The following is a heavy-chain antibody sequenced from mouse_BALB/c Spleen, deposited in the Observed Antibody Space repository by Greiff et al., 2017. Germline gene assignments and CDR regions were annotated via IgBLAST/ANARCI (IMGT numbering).Heavy chain of an antibody. CDR1: GYSITSDYA. D-gene: IGHD1-1*01. CDR3: AYYYGTGAMDY. Sequence: VMLVESGPGLVKPSQSLSLTCTVTGYSITSDYAWNWIRQFPGNKLEWMGYISYSGSTSYNPSLKSRISITRDTSKNQFFLQLNSVTTKDTATYYCAYYYGTGAMDYWGQGTSVTVSS. J-gene: IGHJ4*01. CDR2: ISYSGST. V-gene: IGHV3-2*02.